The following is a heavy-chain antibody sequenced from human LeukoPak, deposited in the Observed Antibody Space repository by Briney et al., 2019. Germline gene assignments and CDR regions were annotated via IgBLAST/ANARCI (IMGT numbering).Heavy chain of an antibody. CDR3: ARVFSGYVSISGDVFDY. D-gene: IGHD5-12*01. CDR1: GYTFTGYY. J-gene: IGHJ4*02. V-gene: IGHV1-2*02. CDR2: INPNSGGT. Sequence: ASVKVSCKASGYTFTGYYMHWVRQAPGQGLEWMGWINPNSGGTNYAQKFQGRVTMTRDTSISTAYMELSRLRSDDTAVYYCARVFSGYVSISGDVFDYWGQGTLVTVSS.